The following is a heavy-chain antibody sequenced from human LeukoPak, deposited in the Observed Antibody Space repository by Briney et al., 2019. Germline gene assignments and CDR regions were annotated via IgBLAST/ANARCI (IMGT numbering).Heavy chain of an antibody. CDR2: IYYSGST. J-gene: IGHJ6*03. Sequence: PSETLSLTCTASGGSISSYYWSWIRQPPGKGLEWIGYIYYSGSTNYNPSLKSRVTISVDTSKNQFSLKLSSVTAADTAVYYCARGRLDYDILTGSAAYYYMDVWGKGTTVTISS. D-gene: IGHD3-9*01. CDR1: GGSISSYY. CDR3: ARGRLDYDILTGSAAYYYMDV. V-gene: IGHV4-59*01.